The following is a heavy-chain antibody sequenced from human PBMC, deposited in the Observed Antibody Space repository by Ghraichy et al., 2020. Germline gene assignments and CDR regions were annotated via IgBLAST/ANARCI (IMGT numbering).Heavy chain of an antibody. CDR3: ARVRPYSSSWYGWFDP. Sequence: SETLSLTCTVSGGSISSYYWSWIRQPPGKGLEWIGYIYYSGSTNYNPSLKSRVTISVDTSKNQFSLKLSSVTAVDTAVYYCARVRPYSSSWYGWFDPWGQGTLVTVSS. J-gene: IGHJ5*02. CDR1: GGSISSYY. CDR2: IYYSGST. D-gene: IGHD6-13*01. V-gene: IGHV4-59*01.